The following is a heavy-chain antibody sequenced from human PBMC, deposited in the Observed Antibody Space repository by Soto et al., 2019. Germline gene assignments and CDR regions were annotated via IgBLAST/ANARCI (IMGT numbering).Heavy chain of an antibody. D-gene: IGHD6-13*01. CDR3: AKVGAATYLYYFDY. J-gene: IGHJ4*02. V-gene: IGHV3-23*01. CDR2: ISGSGGST. CDR1: GFTFSSYA. Sequence: GGSLRLSCAASGFTFSSYAMSWVRQAPGKGLEWVSAISGSGGSTYYADSVKGRFTIPRDNSKNTLYLQMNSLRAEDTAVYYCAKVGAATYLYYFDYWGQGTLVTVSS.